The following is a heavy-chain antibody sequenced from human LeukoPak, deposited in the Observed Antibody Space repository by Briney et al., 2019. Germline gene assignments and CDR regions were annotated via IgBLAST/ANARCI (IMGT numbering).Heavy chain of an antibody. V-gene: IGHV1-2*02. D-gene: IGHD1-26*01. CDR1: GYTFTGYY. J-gene: IGHJ4*02. CDR2: INPNSGGT. Sequence: ASVKVSCKASGYTFTGYYMHWVRQAPGQGLEWMGWINPNSGGTNYAQKFQGRVTMTRDTSISTAYMELSRLRSDDTAVYYCARDVAGATDYFDYWGQGTLVTVSS. CDR3: ARDVAGATDYFDY.